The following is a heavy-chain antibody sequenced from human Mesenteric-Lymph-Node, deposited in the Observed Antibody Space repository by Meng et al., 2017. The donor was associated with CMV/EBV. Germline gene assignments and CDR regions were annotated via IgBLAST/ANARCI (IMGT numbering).Heavy chain of an antibody. CDR2: ISSSSSYI. CDR3: ARGAASYFDY. J-gene: IGHJ4*02. Sequence: EGSLRLSCAASGFTFSSYSMNWVRQTPGKGLEWVSSISSSSSYIYYADSVKGRFTISRDNAKNSLYLQMNSLRAEDTAVYYCARGAASYFDYWGQGTLVTVSS. CDR1: GFTFSSYS. V-gene: IGHV3-21*01.